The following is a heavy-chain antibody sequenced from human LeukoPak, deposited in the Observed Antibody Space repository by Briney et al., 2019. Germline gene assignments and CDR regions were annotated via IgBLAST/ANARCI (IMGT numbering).Heavy chain of an antibody. Sequence: SETLSLTCTVSGGSISSSSYYWGWIRQPPGKGLEWIGSIYYSGSTYYNPSLKSRVTISVDTSKNQFSLKLSSVTAADTAVYYCARLGDYDIEDYWGQGTLDTVSS. CDR1: GGSISSSSYY. CDR2: IYYSGST. CDR3: ARLGDYDIEDY. J-gene: IGHJ4*02. D-gene: IGHD3-9*01. V-gene: IGHV4-39*01.